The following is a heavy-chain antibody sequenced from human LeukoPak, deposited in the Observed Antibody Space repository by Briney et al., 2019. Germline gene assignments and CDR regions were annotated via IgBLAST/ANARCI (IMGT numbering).Heavy chain of an antibody. CDR1: GFTFSSYG. Sequence: GGSLRLSCAASGFTFSSYGMHWVRQAPGKGLEWVAVISYDGSNKYNADSVKGRFTISRDNSKNTLYLQMNSLRAEDTAVYYCAKERVGRANYYGSGSSPQDYYYYGMDVWGQGTTVTVSS. J-gene: IGHJ6*02. D-gene: IGHD3-10*01. CDR2: ISYDGSNK. V-gene: IGHV3-30*18. CDR3: AKERVGRANYYGSGSSPQDYYYYGMDV.